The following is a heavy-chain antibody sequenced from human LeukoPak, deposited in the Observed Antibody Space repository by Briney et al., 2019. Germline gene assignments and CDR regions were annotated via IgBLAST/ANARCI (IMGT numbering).Heavy chain of an antibody. CDR2: INWNGGST. D-gene: IGHD6-25*01. J-gene: IGHJ3*02. Sequence: GGSLRLSCAASGFTFDDYGMSWVRQAPGKGLKWVSGINWNGGSTGYADSVKGRFTISRDNAKNTLYLQMNSLRAEDTALYQCARENGYDAFDIWGQGTMVTVSS. V-gene: IGHV3-20*01. CDR3: ARENGYDAFDI. CDR1: GFTFDDYG.